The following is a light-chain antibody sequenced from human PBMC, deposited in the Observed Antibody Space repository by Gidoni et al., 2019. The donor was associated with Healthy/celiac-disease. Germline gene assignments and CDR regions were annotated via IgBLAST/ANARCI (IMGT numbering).Light chain of an antibody. CDR1: NIGSKS. J-gene: IGLJ2*01. Sequence: SSVLTQPPSVSAAPGQTARITCGGNNIGSKSVHWYQQKPGQAPVLVVYDDSDRPSGTPERFSGSNSGNTANLTISRVEAGDEADYYCQVWDSSSDHVVFGGGTKLTVL. CDR3: QVWDSSSDHVV. V-gene: IGLV3-21*02. CDR2: DDS.